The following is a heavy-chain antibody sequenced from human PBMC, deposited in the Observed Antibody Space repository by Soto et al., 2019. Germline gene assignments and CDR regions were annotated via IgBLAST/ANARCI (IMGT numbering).Heavy chain of an antibody. Sequence: QVQLVQSGGELKKPGASVKVSCKASGYTFTNYAISWVRQAPGRGLEWMGWVNTYNGNPNYAQIFQGRVTMTTDTATGTAYMELRRLKSDDSAMYYCARDSPYSTSWQRFDSWGQGTLVTVSS. CDR3: ARDSPYSTSWQRFDS. J-gene: IGHJ4*02. V-gene: IGHV1-18*01. D-gene: IGHD6-13*01. CDR2: VNTYNGNP. CDR1: GYTFTNYA.